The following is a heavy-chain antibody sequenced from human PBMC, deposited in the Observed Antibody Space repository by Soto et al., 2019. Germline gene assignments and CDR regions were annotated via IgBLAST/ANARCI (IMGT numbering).Heavy chain of an antibody. Sequence: QVQLVQSGGEVKRPGASVKVSCTTSGDTFSNYGITWVRQAPGQPLEWLGWISLYSDGTIYAQQFRGRVSMTTDTYTTTAYMELRSLRSDDTAVYYCARVVPGAEAWFGPWGQGTLVTVSS. J-gene: IGHJ5*02. V-gene: IGHV1-18*01. CDR1: GDTFSNYG. CDR3: ARVVPGAEAWFGP. CDR2: ISLYSDGT.